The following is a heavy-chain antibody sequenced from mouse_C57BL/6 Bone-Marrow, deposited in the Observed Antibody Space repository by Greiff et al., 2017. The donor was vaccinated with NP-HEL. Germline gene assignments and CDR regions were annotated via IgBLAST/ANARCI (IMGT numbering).Heavy chain of an antibody. Sequence: EVKLVESGGGLVKPGGSLKLSCAASGFTFSSYAMSWVRQTPEKRLEWVATISDGGSYTYYPDNVKGRFPISRDNAKNNLYLQMSHLKSEDTAMYYCAREGYGSGGYFDYWGQGTTLTVSS. CDR3: AREGYGSGGYFDY. J-gene: IGHJ2*01. V-gene: IGHV5-4*01. D-gene: IGHD1-1*01. CDR1: GFTFSSYA. CDR2: ISDGGSYT.